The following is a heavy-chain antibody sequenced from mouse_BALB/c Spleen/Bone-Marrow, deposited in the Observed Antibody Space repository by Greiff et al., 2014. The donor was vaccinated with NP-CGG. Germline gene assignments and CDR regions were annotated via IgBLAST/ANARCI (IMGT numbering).Heavy chain of an antibody. CDR3: ARERYGYDGWYFDV. J-gene: IGHJ1*01. V-gene: IGHV1S41*01. CDR2: IAPGSGST. CDR1: GYTFTNYW. D-gene: IGHD2-2*01. Sequence: DLAKPGASVKLSCKTSGYTFTNYWINWIKQRPGQGLEWLGRIAPGSGSTYYNEMFKVKAPLTVDTSSSTAYIQLSSLSSEDSAVYFCARERYGYDGWYFDVWGAGTTVTVSS.